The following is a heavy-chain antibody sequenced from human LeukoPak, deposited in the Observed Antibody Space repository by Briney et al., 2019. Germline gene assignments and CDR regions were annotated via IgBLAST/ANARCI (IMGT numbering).Heavy chain of an antibody. V-gene: IGHV3-30*18. D-gene: IGHD1-26*01. CDR1: GFTFSSYG. J-gene: IGHJ6*03. CDR3: AKEGSGSYQNFHLYYYYYYMDV. CDR2: ISYDGSNK. Sequence: GGSLRLSCAASGFTFSSYGMHWVRQAPGKGLEWVAVISYDGSNKYYADSVKGRFTISRDNSKNTLYLQMDSLRAEDTAVYYCAKEGSGSYQNFHLYYYYYYMDVWGKGTTVTVSS.